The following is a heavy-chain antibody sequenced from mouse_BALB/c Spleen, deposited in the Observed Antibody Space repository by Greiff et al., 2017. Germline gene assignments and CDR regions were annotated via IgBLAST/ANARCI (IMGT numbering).Heavy chain of an antibody. V-gene: IGHV5-6*02. J-gene: IGHJ3*01. D-gene: IGHD2-3*01. Sequence: EVMLVESGGDLVKPGGSLKLSCAASGFTFSSYGMSWVRQTPDKRLEWVATISSGGSYTYYPDSVKGRFTISRDNAKNTLYLQMSSLKSEDTAMYYCARLGDGYPAWFAYWGQGTLVTVSA. CDR3: ARLGDGYPAWFAY. CDR2: ISSGGSYT. CDR1: GFTFSSYG.